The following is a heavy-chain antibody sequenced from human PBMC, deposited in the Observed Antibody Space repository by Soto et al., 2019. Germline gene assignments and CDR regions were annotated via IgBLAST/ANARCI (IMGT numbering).Heavy chain of an antibody. D-gene: IGHD3-22*01. V-gene: IGHV3-74*01. CDR1: GFTFTSYW. J-gene: IGHJ4*02. Sequence: GGSLRLSCEASGFTFTSYWMHWVRQVPGKGLVWVAVINNDGSSTNYADSVKGRFTISRDNSKNTLYLQMNSLRAEDTAVYYCAKDTYYHDSSGYYVFDYWGQGTLVTVSS. CDR3: AKDTYYHDSSGYYVFDY. CDR2: INNDGSST.